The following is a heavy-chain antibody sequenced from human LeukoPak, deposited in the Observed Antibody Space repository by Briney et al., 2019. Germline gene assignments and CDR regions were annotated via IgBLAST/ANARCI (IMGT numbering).Heavy chain of an antibody. V-gene: IGHV1-18*01. D-gene: IGHD3-10*01. CDR3: ARDRERLVRGVMPFDY. Sequence: GASVKVSCKTSGYTFSSFGISWVRQAPGQGLERMGWISAYNGNTDYAQMLQGRVTMTRDTSTSTAYMELRSLRSDDTAVYYCARDRERLVRGVMPFDYWGQGTLVTVSS. CDR1: GYTFSSFG. CDR2: ISAYNGNT. J-gene: IGHJ4*02.